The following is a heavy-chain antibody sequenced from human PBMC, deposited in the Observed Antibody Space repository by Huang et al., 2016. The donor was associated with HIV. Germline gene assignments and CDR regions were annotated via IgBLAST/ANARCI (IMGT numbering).Heavy chain of an antibody. Sequence: EVQLVESGGGLIQPGGSLRFSCAASGFTVSGNDMSWVRQAPGKGVEWYSIIYSSDNKYYADSVKGRFTISRDNSKNTLYLQMNSLRAEDTAVYYCAREDTVTTRNYYYVMDVWGQGTTVTVSS. V-gene: IGHV3-53*01. D-gene: IGHD4-17*01. CDR3: AREDTVTTRNYYYVMDV. J-gene: IGHJ6*02. CDR2: IYSSDNK. CDR1: GFTVSGND.